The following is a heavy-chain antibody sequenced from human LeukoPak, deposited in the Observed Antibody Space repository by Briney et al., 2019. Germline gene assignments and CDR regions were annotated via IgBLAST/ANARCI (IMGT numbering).Heavy chain of an antibody. CDR2: IYYSGST. D-gene: IGHD6-13*01. CDR1: GGSISSSSYY. V-gene: IGHV4-39*07. J-gene: IGHJ4*02. CDR3: AAAAEPANIDY. Sequence: SETLSLTCTVSGGSISSSSYYWGWIRQPPGKGLEWIGSIYYSGSTYYNPSLKSRVTISVDTSKNQFSLKLSSVTAADTAVHYCAAAAEPANIDYWGQGTLVTVSS.